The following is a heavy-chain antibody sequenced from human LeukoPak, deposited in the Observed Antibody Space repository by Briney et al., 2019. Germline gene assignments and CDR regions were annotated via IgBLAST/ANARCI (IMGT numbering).Heavy chain of an antibody. Sequence: PSETQSLTCTVSGGSISTSNYYWGWIRQPPGKGLEWIGNIFYSGSTYYGPSLKSRLTISLDTSRNQFSLKLNSVTAADTAVYYCAREWELFLRAKNSGFDYWGQGTLVTVSS. V-gene: IGHV4-39*07. CDR1: GGSISTSNYY. CDR2: IFYSGST. D-gene: IGHD1-26*01. J-gene: IGHJ4*02. CDR3: AREWELFLRAKNSGFDY.